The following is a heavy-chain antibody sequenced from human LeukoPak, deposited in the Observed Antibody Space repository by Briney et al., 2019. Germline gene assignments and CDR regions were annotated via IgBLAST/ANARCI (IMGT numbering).Heavy chain of an antibody. V-gene: IGHV4-39*01. D-gene: IGHD3-10*01. J-gene: IGHJ4*02. Sequence: SETLSLTCTVSGGSISSSSYYWGWLRQPPGTGLEWIGSIYYSGSTYYNPSLKSRVTISVDTSKNQFSLKLSSVTAADTAVYYCASTVWFGELLVPYFDYWGQGTLVTVSS. CDR1: GGSISSSSYY. CDR2: IYYSGST. CDR3: ASTVWFGELLVPYFDY.